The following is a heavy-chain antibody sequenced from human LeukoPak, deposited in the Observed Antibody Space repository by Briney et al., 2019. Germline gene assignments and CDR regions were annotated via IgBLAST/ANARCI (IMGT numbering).Heavy chain of an antibody. D-gene: IGHD3-3*01. Sequence: SETLSLTGTVSGGSISSNYWNWIRQRPGKGLKWIGDIYYSGSTNDNPSLKSRVTISEDTSKNQFSLRLTSVTAADTAVYYCAREGMAIGFARFPIFNYWGQGTLVTVSS. CDR3: AREGMAIGFARFPIFNY. CDR1: GGSISSNY. V-gene: IGHV4-59*01. J-gene: IGHJ4*02. CDR2: IYYSGST.